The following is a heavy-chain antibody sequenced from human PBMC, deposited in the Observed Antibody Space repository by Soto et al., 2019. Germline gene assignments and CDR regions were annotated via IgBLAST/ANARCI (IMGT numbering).Heavy chain of an antibody. V-gene: IGHV3-48*02. CDR3: ARVLTTMGN. CDR2: ISSSSTTI. Sequence: GGSLRLSCAASGFTFRNYSMNWVRQAPGKGLEWVSYISSSSTTIYYADSVKGRFTISRDNAKNSLYLHMNSLIDEDTAVYYCARVLTTMGNWGQGTLVTVSS. J-gene: IGHJ4*02. CDR1: GFTFRNYS. D-gene: IGHD4-17*01.